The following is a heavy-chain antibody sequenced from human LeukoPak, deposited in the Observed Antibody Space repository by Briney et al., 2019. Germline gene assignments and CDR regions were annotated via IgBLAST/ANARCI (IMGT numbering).Heavy chain of an antibody. D-gene: IGHD6-13*01. V-gene: IGHV4-59*13. CDR3: ARAQGRAAAGTARVFDY. CDR1: GGSISSYY. CDR2: IYYSGST. Sequence: PSETLSLTCTVSGGSISSYYWSWIRQPPGKGLEWIGYIYYSGSTNYNPSLKSRVTISVDTSKNQFSLKLSSVTAADTAVYYCARAQGRAAAGTARVFDYWGQGTLVTVSS. J-gene: IGHJ4*02.